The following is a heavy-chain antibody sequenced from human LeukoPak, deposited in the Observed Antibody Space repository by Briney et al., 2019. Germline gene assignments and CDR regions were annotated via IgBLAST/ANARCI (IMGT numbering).Heavy chain of an antibody. CDR2: INHSGST. CDR1: GGSFSGYY. Sequence: SETLSLTCAVYGGSFSGYYWSWIRQPPGKGLEWIGEINHSGSTNYNPSLKSRVTISVDTSKNQFSLKLSSVTAADTAVYYCARGPRAAPGYFQHWGQGTLVTVSS. V-gene: IGHV4-34*01. D-gene: IGHD2-15*01. CDR3: ARGPRAAPGYFQH. J-gene: IGHJ1*01.